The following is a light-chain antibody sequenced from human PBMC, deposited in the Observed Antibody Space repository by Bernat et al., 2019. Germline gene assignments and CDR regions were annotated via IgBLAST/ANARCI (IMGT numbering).Light chain of an antibody. CDR3: QSAGNSGSYPV. V-gene: IGLV3-25*03. Sequence: SYELTQPPSVSVSPRQTARMTCSGYTLAKQYVKWYQHNPCQAPLQVIYKDVGRPSGIPERFSGFSSGTTVTLTISEVQTEDEADYYCQSAGNSGSYPVFGGGTRLTVL. J-gene: IGLJ7*01. CDR2: KDV. CDR1: TLAKQY.